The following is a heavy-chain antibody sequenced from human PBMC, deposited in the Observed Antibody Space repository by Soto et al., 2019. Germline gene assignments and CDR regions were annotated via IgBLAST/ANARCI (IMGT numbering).Heavy chain of an antibody. CDR1: GFTFSNYG. CDR2: IWYDGSNK. V-gene: IGHV3-33*01. D-gene: IGHD6-19*01. CDR3: ARDDIPGRAVAIYGMDV. J-gene: IGHJ6*02. Sequence: HPGGSLRLSCAASGFTFSNYGMHWVRQAPGKRLEWVAVIWYDGSNKYYADPVKGRFIISRDNSKNTLYLQINSLRAEDTAAYYCARDDIPGRAVAIYGMDVWGQGTTVTVSS.